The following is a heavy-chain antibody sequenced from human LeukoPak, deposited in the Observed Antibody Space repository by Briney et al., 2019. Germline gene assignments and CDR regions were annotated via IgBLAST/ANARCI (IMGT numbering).Heavy chain of an antibody. J-gene: IGHJ5*02. V-gene: IGHV3-23*01. CDR2: ISGSGTNT. CDR3: ANLADIAAAGKLGWFDP. CDR1: GFTFSSYA. D-gene: IGHD6-13*01. Sequence: GGSLRLSCAAPGFTFSSYAMNWVRQVPGKGLEWVSGISGSGTNTYYAASVKGRFTISRDNSKNTLYLQMNSLRAEDTAVYYCANLADIAAAGKLGWFDPWGQGTLVTVSS.